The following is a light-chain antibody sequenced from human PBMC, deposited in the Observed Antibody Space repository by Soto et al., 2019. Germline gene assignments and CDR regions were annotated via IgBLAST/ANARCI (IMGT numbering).Light chain of an antibody. J-gene: IGKJ5*01. CDR3: QQYGSLIT. V-gene: IGKV3-20*01. CDR1: QNINSIY. Sequence: IVLTQSPGTLSLSPGERATLSCTASQNINSIYLAWYQQKGGQAPRLLIHGASSRATGIPDRFSGSGSGTDFTLTISRLEPEDFAVYYCQQYGSLITFGQGTRLEIK. CDR2: GAS.